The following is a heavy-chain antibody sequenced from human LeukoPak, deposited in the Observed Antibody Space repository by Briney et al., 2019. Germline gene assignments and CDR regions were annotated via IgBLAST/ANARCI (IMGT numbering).Heavy chain of an antibody. CDR1: GFTFDDYA. Sequence: GRSLRLSCAASGFTFDDYAMHWVRQAPGKGLEWVSGISWNSGSIGYADSVKGRFTISGDNAKNSLYLQMNSLRGEDTAVYYCAKEGYYGSGSFPDYWGQGTLVTVSS. CDR3: AKEGYYGSGSFPDY. CDR2: ISWNSGSI. D-gene: IGHD3-10*01. V-gene: IGHV3-9*01. J-gene: IGHJ4*02.